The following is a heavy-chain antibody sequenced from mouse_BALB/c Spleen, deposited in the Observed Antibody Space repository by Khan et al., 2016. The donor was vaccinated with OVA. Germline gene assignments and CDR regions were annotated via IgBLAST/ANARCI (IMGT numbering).Heavy chain of an antibody. D-gene: IGHD3-1*01. CDR1: GYTFTSYT. J-gene: IGHJ2*01. Sequence: QLQQSGAELVKPGASVKMSCKASGYTFTSYTMHWVKQRPGQGLEWIGYINPSSGYTKYNQKFKDKATLTADKSSRPAYMQLSSLTSEDSAVYYCARKSTRASYWGQGTTLTVSS. CDR2: INPSSGYT. CDR3: ARKSTRASY. V-gene: IGHV1-4*01.